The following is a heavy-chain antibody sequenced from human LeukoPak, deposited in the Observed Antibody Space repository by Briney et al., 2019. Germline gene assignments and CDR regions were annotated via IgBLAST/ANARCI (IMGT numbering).Heavy chain of an antibody. CDR1: GYTFTGYY. CDR2: INPNSGGT. D-gene: IGHD6-6*01. Sequence: ASVKVSCKASGYTFTGYYMHWVRQAPGQGLEWMGWINPNSGGTNYAQKFQGGVTMTRDTSISTAYMELSRLRSDDTAVYYCARAGSSSLFYYYMDVWGKGTTVTVSS. V-gene: IGHV1-2*02. J-gene: IGHJ6*03. CDR3: ARAGSSSLFYYYMDV.